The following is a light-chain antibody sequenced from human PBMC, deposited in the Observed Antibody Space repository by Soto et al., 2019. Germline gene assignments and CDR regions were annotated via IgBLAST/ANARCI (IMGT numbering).Light chain of an antibody. CDR2: DAY. CDR3: QKRSNWPIT. Sequence: DIVLTQSPATLSLSPGERATLSCRASQSVSRSLAWYQQKPGQTPRLLIYDAYNRATGISARFNGSGSETAFTLTVSSLDPQDFSVYYCQKRSNWPITVGGGTKVEIK. CDR1: QSVSRS. V-gene: IGKV3-11*01. J-gene: IGKJ4*01.